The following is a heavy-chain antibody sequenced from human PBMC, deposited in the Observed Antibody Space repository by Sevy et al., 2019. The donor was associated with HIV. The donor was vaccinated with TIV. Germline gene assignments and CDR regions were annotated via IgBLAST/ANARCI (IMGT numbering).Heavy chain of an antibody. J-gene: IGHJ4*02. CDR1: GFTFSNAW. Sequence: GGSLRLSCAASGFTFSNAWMSWVRQAPGKGLEWVGRIKSKIDGATRDLAAPVKGRITISRDDSRNTLYLQMNSLKTADPGVYYCATGLGKSDFDYWGQGTLVTVSS. CDR2: IKSKIDGATR. CDR3: ATGLGKSDFDY. D-gene: IGHD3-9*01. V-gene: IGHV3-15*01.